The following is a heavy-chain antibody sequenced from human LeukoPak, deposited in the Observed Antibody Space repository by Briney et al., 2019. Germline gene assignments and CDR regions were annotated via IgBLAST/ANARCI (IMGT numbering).Heavy chain of an antibody. CDR3: ASGYSYGYFYYYYMDV. Sequence: PSETLSLTCTVSGGSISSSSYYWGWIRQPPGKGLECIGSIYYSGSTYYNPSLKSRVTISVDTSKNQFSLKLSSVTAADTAVYYCASGYSYGYFYYYYMDVWGKGTTVTISS. J-gene: IGHJ6*03. D-gene: IGHD5-18*01. V-gene: IGHV4-39*01. CDR2: IYYSGST. CDR1: GGSISSSSYY.